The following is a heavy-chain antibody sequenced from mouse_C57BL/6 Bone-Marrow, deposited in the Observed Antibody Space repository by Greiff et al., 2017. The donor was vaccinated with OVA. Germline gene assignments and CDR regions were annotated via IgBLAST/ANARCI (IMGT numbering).Heavy chain of an antibody. D-gene: IGHD4-1*01. Sequence: EVKVVESGGGLVKPGGSLKLSCAASGFTFSDYGMHWVRQAPEKGLEWVAYISSGSSTIYYADTVKGRFTISRDNAKNTLFLQMTSLRSEDTAMYYCARSYNWDAMDYWGQGTSVTVSS. CDR2: ISSGSSTI. J-gene: IGHJ4*01. CDR3: ARSYNWDAMDY. CDR1: GFTFSDYG. V-gene: IGHV5-17*01.